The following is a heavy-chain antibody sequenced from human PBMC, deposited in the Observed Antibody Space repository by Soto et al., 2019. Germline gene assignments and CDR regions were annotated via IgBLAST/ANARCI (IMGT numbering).Heavy chain of an antibody. CDR3: AHLNGGYCSGGSCYPRGGWFDP. CDR2: IYWDDDK. J-gene: IGHJ5*02. Sequence: GSGPTLVNPTQTLTLTCTFSGFSLSTSGVGVGWIRQPPGKALEWLALIYWDDDKRYSPSLKSRLTITKDTSKNQVVLTMTNMDPVDTATYYCAHLNGGYCSGGSCYPRGGWFDPWGQGTLVTVSS. D-gene: IGHD2-15*01. CDR1: GFSLSTSGVG. V-gene: IGHV2-5*02.